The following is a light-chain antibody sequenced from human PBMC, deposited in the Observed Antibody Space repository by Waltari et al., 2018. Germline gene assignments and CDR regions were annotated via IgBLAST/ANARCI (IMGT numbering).Light chain of an antibody. CDR3: QQSYSTPGT. J-gene: IGKJ1*01. CDR2: AAS. CDR1: QSISSY. Sequence: DTQLTQSPSSLSASVGDRVTITCRASQSISSYLIWYQQKPGKAPKLLIYAASSLQSVVPSRFSGSGSGTDFTLTISSLQPEDFATYYCQQSYSTPGTFGQGTKVEIK. V-gene: IGKV1-39*01.